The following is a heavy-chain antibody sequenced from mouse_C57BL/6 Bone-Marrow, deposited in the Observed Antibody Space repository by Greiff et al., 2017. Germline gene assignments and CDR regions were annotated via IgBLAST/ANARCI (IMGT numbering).Heavy chain of an antibody. CDR3: ARSYYYGSSHDYYAMDY. J-gene: IGHJ4*01. CDR1: GYTFTSYW. V-gene: IGHV1-7*01. Sequence: QVQLKESGAELAKPGASVKLSCKASGYTFTSYWMHWVKQRPGQGLEWIGYINPSSGYPKYNQKFKDKATLTADKSSSTAYMQLSSLTYEDSAVYYCARSYYYGSSHDYYAMDYWGQGTSVTVSS. D-gene: IGHD1-1*01. CDR2: INPSSGYP.